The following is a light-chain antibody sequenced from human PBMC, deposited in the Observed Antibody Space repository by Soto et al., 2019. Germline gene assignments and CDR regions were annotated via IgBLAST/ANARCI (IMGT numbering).Light chain of an antibody. J-gene: IGKJ5*01. V-gene: IGKV3-11*01. Sequence: EIVLTQSPATLSLSPGERATLSCRASQSVSSYLAWYQQKPGQAPRLLIYDASNRATGIPARFSGSGSGTDFTLTISSLEPEDFALYYCQQRSNWPPPITFGQGTRLEIK. CDR1: QSVSSY. CDR2: DAS. CDR3: QQRSNWPPPIT.